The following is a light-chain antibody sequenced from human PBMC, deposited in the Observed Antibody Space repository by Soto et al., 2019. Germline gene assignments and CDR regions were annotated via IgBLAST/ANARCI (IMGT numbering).Light chain of an antibody. CDR3: QQSYSTPLT. CDR1: QSISSY. CDR2: AAS. Sequence: DIQMTQSPSSLSASVGDRVTITCRASQSISSYLNWYQQKPGKAPKLLIYAASSLQSGVPSRFSGSGSGTDFTLTISSLPPEDFATYYCQQSYSTPLTVGGGPKVEIK. V-gene: IGKV1-39*01. J-gene: IGKJ4*01.